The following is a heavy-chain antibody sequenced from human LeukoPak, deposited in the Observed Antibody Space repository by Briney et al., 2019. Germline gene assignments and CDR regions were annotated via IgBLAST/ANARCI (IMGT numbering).Heavy chain of an antibody. Sequence: GGSLRLSCTVSGFTVSDNSMSWVRQAPGKGLEWVSFIYYDDRTHYSDSVKGRLTISRDNSKNTLYLQMNSLRAEDTAVYYCARDLSEYGWFGELYYWGQGTLVTVSS. V-gene: IGHV3-53*01. CDR1: GFTVSDNS. D-gene: IGHD3-10*01. CDR3: ARDLSEYGWFGELYY. J-gene: IGHJ4*02. CDR2: IYYDDRT.